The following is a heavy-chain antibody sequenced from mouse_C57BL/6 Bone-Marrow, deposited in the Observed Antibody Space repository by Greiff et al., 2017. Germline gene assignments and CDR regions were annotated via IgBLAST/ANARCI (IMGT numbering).Heavy chain of an antibody. CDR2: INPSSGYT. J-gene: IGHJ4*01. CDR3: ATKPPYYYGSSYVDAMDY. Sequence: VQLQQSGAELAKPGASVKLSCKASGYTFTSYWMHWVKQRPGQGLAWIGYINPSSGYTTYNQKFKDKATLTADKSSSTAYMQLSSLTYEDSAVYYCATKPPYYYGSSYVDAMDYWGQGTSVTVSS. D-gene: IGHD1-1*01. CDR1: GYTFTSYW. V-gene: IGHV1-7*01.